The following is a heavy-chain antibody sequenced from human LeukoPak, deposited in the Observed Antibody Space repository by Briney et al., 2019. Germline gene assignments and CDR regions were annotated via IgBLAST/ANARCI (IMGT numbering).Heavy chain of an antibody. D-gene: IGHD3-22*01. V-gene: IGHV1-69*13. J-gene: IGHJ6*02. CDR1: GDTFSSYA. Sequence: ASVKVSCKASGDTFSSYAISWVRQAPGQGLEWMGGIIPIFGTANYAQKFQGRVTITADESTSTAYMELSSLRSEDTAVYYCARAKYYYDSSGYSGRQYYYYGMDVWGQGTTVTVSS. CDR2: IIPIFGTA. CDR3: ARAKYYYDSSGYSGRQYYYYGMDV.